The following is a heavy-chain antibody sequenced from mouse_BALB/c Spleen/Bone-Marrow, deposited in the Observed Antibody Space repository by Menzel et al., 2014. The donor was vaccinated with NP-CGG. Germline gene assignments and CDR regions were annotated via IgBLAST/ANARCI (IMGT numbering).Heavy chain of an antibody. D-gene: IGHD2-14*01. CDR2: ISSGGGNT. V-gene: IGHV5-9*03. Sequence: DVHLVESGGGLVKPGGSLKLSCAASGFTFSSYTMSWVRQTPEKRLEWVATISSGGGNTYYPDSMKGRFTISRDNAKNNLYLQMSSLRSEDTALYYCARAYYRYPFDYWGQGTTLTVSS. CDR3: ARAYYRYPFDY. CDR1: GFTFSSYT. J-gene: IGHJ2*01.